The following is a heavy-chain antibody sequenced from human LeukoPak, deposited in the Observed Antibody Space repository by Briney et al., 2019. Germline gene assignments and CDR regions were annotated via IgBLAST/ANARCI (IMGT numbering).Heavy chain of an antibody. CDR2: ISDSGDRT. J-gene: IGHJ3*02. CDR1: GFTFSSYA. CDR3: ARDSCGGDCYSAFDI. Sequence: GGSLRLSCAASGFTFSSYAMSWVRQASGKGLEWVSVISDSGDRTYYANSVRGRFTISRDNSKNTLYLQMNNLRAEDTALYYCARDSCGGDCYSAFDIWGQGTMVTVSS. D-gene: IGHD2-21*02. V-gene: IGHV3-23*01.